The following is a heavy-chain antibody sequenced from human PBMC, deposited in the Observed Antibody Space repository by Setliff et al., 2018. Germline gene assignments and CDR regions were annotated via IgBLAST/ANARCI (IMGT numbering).Heavy chain of an antibody. Sequence: ASVKVSCKASGYTLTMYGISWVRQGPGQGLEWMGWMNSNTGGTNSAQKFQGRITMTRDTSIRTAYMELSRLRSDDTAMYYCATVGVGDLRLAFDIWGHGTMVTVSS. J-gene: IGHJ3*02. V-gene: IGHV1-2*02. CDR2: MNSNTGGT. D-gene: IGHD1-26*01. CDR3: ATVGVGDLRLAFDI. CDR1: GYTLTMYG.